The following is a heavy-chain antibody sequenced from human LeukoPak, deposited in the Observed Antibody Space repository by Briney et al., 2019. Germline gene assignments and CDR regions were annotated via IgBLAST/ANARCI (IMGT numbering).Heavy chain of an antibody. Sequence: SVKVSCKASGGTFSSYAISWVRQAPGQGLEWMGGIIPIFGTANYAQKFQGRVTITADESTSTAYMELRSLRSDDTAVYYCARDDSGSYSLFDYWGQGTLVTVSS. J-gene: IGHJ4*02. D-gene: IGHD1-26*01. CDR2: IIPIFGTA. V-gene: IGHV1-69*01. CDR1: GGTFSSYA. CDR3: ARDDSGSYSLFDY.